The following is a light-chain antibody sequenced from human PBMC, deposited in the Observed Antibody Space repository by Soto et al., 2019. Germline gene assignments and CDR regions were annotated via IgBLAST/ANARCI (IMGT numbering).Light chain of an antibody. CDR3: QQYGSSPLT. J-gene: IGKJ4*01. CDR2: GAS. CDR1: QSVASAH. Sequence: EIVLTQSPGTLSLSPGERATLSCRASQSVASAHLAWYQQKPGQPPRLLIFGASSRATGIPASFSGSGAGTDXXLXXXRXXXXDFXVYLCQQYGSSPLTFGGGTKVDIK. V-gene: IGKV3-20*01.